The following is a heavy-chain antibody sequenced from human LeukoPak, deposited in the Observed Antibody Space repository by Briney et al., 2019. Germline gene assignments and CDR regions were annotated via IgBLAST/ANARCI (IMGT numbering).Heavy chain of an antibody. CDR1: GGSVSSSNYY. CDR2: VHYIGYT. CDR3: ANTRFAITIFGVTQNYYYGMDV. J-gene: IGHJ6*02. D-gene: IGHD3-3*01. Sequence: PSETLSLTCTVYGGSVSSSNYYWGWLRQPPGKGLKWIGNVHYIGYTYYNPSLKSRITISVYTSKNHFSLNLSSVTAADTAVYYCANTRFAITIFGVTQNYYYGMDVWGQGTAVTVSS. V-gene: IGHV4-39*02.